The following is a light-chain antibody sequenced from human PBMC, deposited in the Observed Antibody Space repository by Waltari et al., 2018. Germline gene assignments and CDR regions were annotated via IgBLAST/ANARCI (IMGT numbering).Light chain of an antibody. Sequence: DIQMTQSPSPLSASVGDRVTITCRASQSISSYLNWYQQKPGKAPKLLIYAASSLQSGVPSRFSGSGSGTDFTLTISSLQPEDFATYYCQQSYSTPRFGQGTKVEIK. V-gene: IGKV1-39*01. CDR3: QQSYSTPR. CDR2: AAS. J-gene: IGKJ1*01. CDR1: QSISSY.